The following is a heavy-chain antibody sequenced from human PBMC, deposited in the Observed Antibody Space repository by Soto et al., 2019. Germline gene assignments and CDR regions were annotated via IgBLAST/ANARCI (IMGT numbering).Heavy chain of an antibody. CDR1: GGSISSSNW. D-gene: IGHD4-17*01. J-gene: IGHJ3*02. V-gene: IGHV4-4*02. Sequence: ETLSLTCAVSGGSISSSNWWSWVRQPPGKGLEWIGEIYHSGSTNYNPSLKSRVTISVDKSKNQFSLKLSSVTAADTAVYYCARFMTTVTNLAFDIWGQGTMVTVSS. CDR3: ARFMTTVTNLAFDI. CDR2: IYHSGST.